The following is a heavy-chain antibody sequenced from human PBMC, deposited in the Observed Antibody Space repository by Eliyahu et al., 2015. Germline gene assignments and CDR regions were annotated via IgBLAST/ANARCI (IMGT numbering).Heavy chain of an antibody. CDR1: GFSFSSYS. CDR3: RVGGKAHTMDL. J-gene: IGHJ6*02. Sequence: EVQLVESGGGLVKPGGSLRPSCAAYGFSFSSYSMNWVRQAPGKGLFWVSTISSEENFVYYAASVRGRFTISRDNAKNSLFLQMNSLTVEDTGVYFCRVGGKAHTMDLWGQGTTVIVSS. V-gene: IGHV3-21*02. D-gene: IGHD1-26*01. CDR2: ISSEENFV.